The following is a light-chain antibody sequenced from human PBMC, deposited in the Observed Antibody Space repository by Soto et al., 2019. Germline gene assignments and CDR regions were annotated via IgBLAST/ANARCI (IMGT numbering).Light chain of an antibody. J-gene: IGKJ5*01. CDR2: AAS. Sequence: DLPMTQSPSSLSASVGDRVTITCRASQSISSYLNWYQQKPGKAPKLLIYAASSLQSGDPSRFSGSGSGTDFTLTISSLQPEDFATYYCQQSYRTPPITFGQGTRLEIK. V-gene: IGKV1-39*01. CDR1: QSISSY. CDR3: QQSYRTPPIT.